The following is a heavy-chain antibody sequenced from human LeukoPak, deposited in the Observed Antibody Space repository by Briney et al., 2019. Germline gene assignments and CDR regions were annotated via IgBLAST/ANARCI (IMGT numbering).Heavy chain of an antibody. CDR2: ISGSGDNT. V-gene: IGHV3-23*01. Sequence: AGSLRLSCAASGFTFSGFAMSWVRRTPGKGLEWVSGISGSGDNTLYADSVKGRFTISRDNSKNTLYLEMNSLRAEDTAIYYCAKMNAPPLPKYYMDVWGQGTTVTVSS. CDR3: AKMNAPPLPKYYMDV. CDR1: GFTFSGFA. J-gene: IGHJ6*01. D-gene: IGHD1-26*01.